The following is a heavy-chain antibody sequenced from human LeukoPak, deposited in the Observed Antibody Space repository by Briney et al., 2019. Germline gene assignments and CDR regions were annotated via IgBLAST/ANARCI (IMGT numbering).Heavy chain of an antibody. Sequence: GESLKISCKGSGYSFTSYWIGWVRQMPGKGLEWMGIIYPGDSDTRYSPSFQGQVTISADKSISTAYLQWSSLKASDTAMYYCATLSSGWEAGHPNYFDYWGQGTLVTVSS. CDR3: ATLSSGWEAGHPNYFDY. J-gene: IGHJ4*02. V-gene: IGHV5-51*01. CDR1: GYSFTSYW. CDR2: IYPGDSDT. D-gene: IGHD6-19*01.